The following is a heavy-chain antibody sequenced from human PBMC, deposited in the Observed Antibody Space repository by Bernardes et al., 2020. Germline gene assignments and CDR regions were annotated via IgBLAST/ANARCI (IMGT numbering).Heavy chain of an antibody. Sequence: GGSLKISCQGSGYYFATYWIGWVRQMPGQGLEWMGIIYPIDSDIRYSPSFQGQVTISADESIGTAYLQWSSLKASDTAMYYCARRDYYDGDGYGYWGQGTLVTVSS. J-gene: IGHJ4*02. CDR1: GYYFATYW. CDR2: IYPIDSDI. V-gene: IGHV5-51*01. CDR3: ARRDYYDGDGYGY. D-gene: IGHD3-22*01.